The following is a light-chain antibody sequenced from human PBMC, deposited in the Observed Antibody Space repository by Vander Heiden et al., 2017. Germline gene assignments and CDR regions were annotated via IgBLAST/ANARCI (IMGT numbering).Light chain of an antibody. Sequence: QSALTQPASVSGSPGQSITISCTGTSSDIGGYNYVSWYQPHPGKAPKLLTYEVSNRPSGVSSRFSGSKSGNTASLTISGLQAEDEADYYCSSYTSSSTDVLFGGGTKLTVL. V-gene: IGLV2-14*01. CDR2: EVS. CDR3: SSYTSSSTDVL. CDR1: SSDIGGYNY. J-gene: IGLJ2*01.